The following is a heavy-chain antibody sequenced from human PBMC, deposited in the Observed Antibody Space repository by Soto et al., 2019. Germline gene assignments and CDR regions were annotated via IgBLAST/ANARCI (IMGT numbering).Heavy chain of an antibody. D-gene: IGHD6-6*01. CDR2: IYYSGST. V-gene: IGHV4-59*01. CDR1: GGSISSYY. Sequence: SETLSLTCTVSGGSISSYYWSWIRQPPGKGLEWIGYIYYSGSTNYNPSLKSRVTISVDTSKNQFSLKLSSVTAADTAVYYCARGGYSSSSSTGNYYYYGMDVWGQGTTVTVSS. J-gene: IGHJ6*02. CDR3: ARGGYSSSSSTGNYYYYGMDV.